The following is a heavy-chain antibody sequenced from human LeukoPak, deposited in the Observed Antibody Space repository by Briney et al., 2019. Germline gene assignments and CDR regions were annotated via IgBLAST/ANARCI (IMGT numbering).Heavy chain of an antibody. CDR3: ARGDDIVVVVAATYAFDI. Sequence: ASVKVSCKASGYTFTSYYMHWVRQAPGQGLEWMGWINPNSGGTNYAQKFQGRVTMTRDTSISTAYMELSRLRSDDTAVYYCARGDDIVVVVAATYAFDIWGQGTMVTVSS. V-gene: IGHV1-2*02. D-gene: IGHD2-15*01. CDR1: GYTFTSYY. CDR2: INPNSGGT. J-gene: IGHJ3*02.